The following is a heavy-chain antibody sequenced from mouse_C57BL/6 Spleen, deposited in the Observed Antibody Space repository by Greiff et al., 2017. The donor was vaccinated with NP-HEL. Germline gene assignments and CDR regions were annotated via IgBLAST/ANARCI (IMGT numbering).Heavy chain of an antibody. D-gene: IGHD1-1*01. CDR1: GFNIKNTY. J-gene: IGHJ1*03. Sequence: EVQLVESVAELVRPGASVKLSCTASGFNIKNTYMHWVKQRPEQGLEWIGRIDPANGNTKYAPKFQGKATITADTSSNTAYLQLSSLTSEDTAIYYCAREVYGSSYDWYFDVWGTGTTVTVSS. V-gene: IGHV14-3*01. CDR2: IDPANGNT. CDR3: AREVYGSSYDWYFDV.